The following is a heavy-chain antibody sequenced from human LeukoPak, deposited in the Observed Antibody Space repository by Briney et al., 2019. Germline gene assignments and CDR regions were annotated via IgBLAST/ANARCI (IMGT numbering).Heavy chain of an antibody. J-gene: IGHJ4*02. Sequence: GGSLGLSCSASGFTFDDYAVSWFRQAPGKGLEWVGFIRSKAFGGTPEYAASVRGRFTISRDDSKSIAYLQMNSLKTEDTAVYYCTRNTVTVHFDYWSQGTLVTVSS. CDR1: GFTFDDYA. V-gene: IGHV3-49*03. CDR2: IRSKAFGGTP. CDR3: TRNTVTVHFDY. D-gene: IGHD4-17*01.